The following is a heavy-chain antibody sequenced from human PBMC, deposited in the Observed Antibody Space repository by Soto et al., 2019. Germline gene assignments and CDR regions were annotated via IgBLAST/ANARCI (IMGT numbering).Heavy chain of an antibody. CDR1: GYSFTSYW. CDR3: ALYDFWSGYYSSYYGMDV. J-gene: IGHJ6*02. CDR2: IDPSDSYT. V-gene: IGHV5-10-1*01. D-gene: IGHD3-3*01. Sequence: TGESLKISCKGSGYSFTSYWISWVRQMPGKGLEWMGRIDPSDSYTNYSPSFQGHVTISADKSISTAYLQWSSLKASDTAMYYCALYDFWSGYYSSYYGMDVWGQGTTVTVSS.